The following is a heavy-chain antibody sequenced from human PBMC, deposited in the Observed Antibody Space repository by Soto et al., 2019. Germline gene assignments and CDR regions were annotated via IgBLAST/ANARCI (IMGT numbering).Heavy chain of an antibody. Sequence: PSETLSLTCNVSGGSISNSNYYWGWIRQPPGKGLEWIGSIYYTRNTYYNPSLKSRVTISVDTSKNQFSLKLDSVTAADTAVYFCERHSFWLFLSDSGGQGSLVPVSS. V-gene: IGHV4-39*01. CDR1: GGSISNSNYY. CDR3: ERHSFWLFLSDS. D-gene: IGHD3-9*01. J-gene: IGHJ4*02. CDR2: IYYTRNT.